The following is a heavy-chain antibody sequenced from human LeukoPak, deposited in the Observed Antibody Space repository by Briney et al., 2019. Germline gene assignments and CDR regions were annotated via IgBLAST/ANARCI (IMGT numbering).Heavy chain of an antibody. J-gene: IGHJ4*02. Sequence: SETLSLTCAVYGGSFSGYYWSWIRQPPGKGLEWIGSIYHSGSTYYNPSLKSRVTISVDTSKNQFSLKLSSVTAADTTVYYCARHVGNDYGDYPYYFDYWGQGTLVTVSS. CDR3: ARHVGNDYGDYPYYFDY. CDR1: GGSFSGYY. D-gene: IGHD4-17*01. V-gene: IGHV4-34*01. CDR2: IYHSGST.